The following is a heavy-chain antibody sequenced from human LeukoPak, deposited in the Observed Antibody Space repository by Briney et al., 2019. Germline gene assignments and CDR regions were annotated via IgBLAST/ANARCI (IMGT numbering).Heavy chain of an antibody. Sequence: GSLRLSCAASGFTFSSYGVHWVRQAPGKGLEWVAVISYDGSNKYYADSVKGRFTISRDNSKNTLYLQMNSLRAEDTAVYYCAKSLIPDVVVVAATPGSLDYWGQGTLVTVSS. J-gene: IGHJ4*02. D-gene: IGHD2-15*01. CDR1: GFTFSSYG. CDR3: AKSLIPDVVVVAATPGSLDY. V-gene: IGHV3-30*18. CDR2: ISYDGSNK.